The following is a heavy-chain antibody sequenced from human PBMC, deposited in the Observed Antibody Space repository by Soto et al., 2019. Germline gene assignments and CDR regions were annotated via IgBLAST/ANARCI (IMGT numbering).Heavy chain of an antibody. D-gene: IGHD3-3*01. CDR3: SARYDFWSDYIQVALDY. CDR2: IKSKTDGGTT. J-gene: IGHJ4*02. Sequence: PGGSLRLSCAASGLIFSNAWMNWVRQAPGKGLEWVGRIKSKTDGGTTDYTAPVKGRFTISRDDSKNTLYLQMNSLKTEDTAVCYCSARYDFWSDYIQVALDYWGQGTLVTVSS. CDR1: GLIFSNAW. V-gene: IGHV3-15*07.